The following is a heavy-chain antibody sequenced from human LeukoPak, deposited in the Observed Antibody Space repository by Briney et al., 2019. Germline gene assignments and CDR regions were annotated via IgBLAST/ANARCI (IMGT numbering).Heavy chain of an antibody. J-gene: IGHJ4*02. CDR2: IYYSGST. V-gene: IGHV4-59*01. Sequence: KPSETLSLTCTVSGGSISSYYWSLIRQPPGKGLEWIGYIYYSGSTNYNPSLTSRVTISVYTSKNQFSLKLSSVTAADTAAYYCARESVAGSYYFDYWGQGTLVTVSS. CDR3: ARESVAGSYYFDY. CDR1: GGSISSYY. D-gene: IGHD6-19*01.